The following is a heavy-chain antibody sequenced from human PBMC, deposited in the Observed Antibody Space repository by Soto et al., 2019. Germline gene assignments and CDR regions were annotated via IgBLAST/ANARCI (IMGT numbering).Heavy chain of an antibody. Sequence: SETLSLTCTVSGGSIYSGYYYWSWIRQPPGKGLEWIVYVYYSGTTNYNPFLKSRVTLSLDKSKNHFSLKMNSVTASDTAVYYCASDRYTNWNDGGGPRLENWFDPWGQGTLVTVSS. V-gene: IGHV4-61*01. CDR2: VYYSGTT. J-gene: IGHJ5*02. D-gene: IGHD1-1*01. CDR3: ASDRYTNWNDGGGPRLENWFDP. CDR1: GGSIYSGYYY.